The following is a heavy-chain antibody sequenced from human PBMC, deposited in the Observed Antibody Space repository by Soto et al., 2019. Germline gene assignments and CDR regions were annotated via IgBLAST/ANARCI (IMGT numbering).Heavy chain of an antibody. V-gene: IGHV3-48*02. J-gene: IGHJ4*02. Sequence: GGNVSKHNRNWDRQDPGKGLEWVSYISSSSTIYYADCVKGRFTISRDNAKNSLYLNMNSLRDEDSALYYCARDEDVTIFGVVMTKPFDSWGPGTLVTVS. CDR3: ARDEDVTIFGVVMTKPFDS. D-gene: IGHD3-3*01. CDR1: GGNVSKHN. CDR2: ISSSSTI.